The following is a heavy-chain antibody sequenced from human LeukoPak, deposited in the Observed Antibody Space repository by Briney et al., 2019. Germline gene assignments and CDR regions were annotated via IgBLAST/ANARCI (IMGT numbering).Heavy chain of an antibody. D-gene: IGHD3-16*01. CDR2: IKQDGSDK. J-gene: IGHJ5*02. CDR3: ARGGTPQVRVAINWFDP. Sequence: GGSLRLSCAASGFTFSSYWMTWVRQAPGKGPEWVANIKQDGSDKYYVDSVRGRFTVSRDNAKNSLYLQMNTLRAEDTAVYYCARGGTPQVRVAINWFDPWGQGTLVTVSP. CDR1: GFTFSSYW. V-gene: IGHV3-7*03.